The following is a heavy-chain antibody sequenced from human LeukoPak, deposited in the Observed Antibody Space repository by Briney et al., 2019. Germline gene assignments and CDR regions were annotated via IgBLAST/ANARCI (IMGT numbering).Heavy chain of an antibody. CDR1: GCTFTSYY. CDR2: INPSGGST. Sequence: ASVKVSCKASGCTFTSYYMHWVRQAPGQGLEWMGIINPSGGSTSYAQKLQGRVTMTRDTSTSTVYMELSSLRSEDTAVYYCARDSLERYSSSWYYYYYYMDVWGKGTTVTVSS. CDR3: ARDSLERYSSSWYYYYYYMDV. D-gene: IGHD6-13*01. J-gene: IGHJ6*03. V-gene: IGHV1-46*01.